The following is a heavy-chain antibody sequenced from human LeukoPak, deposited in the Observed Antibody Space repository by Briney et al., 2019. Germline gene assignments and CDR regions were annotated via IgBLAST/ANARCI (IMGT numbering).Heavy chain of an antibody. CDR3: ARHQLLSRGSYSRGYSYFDF. V-gene: IGHV4-39*01. J-gene: IGHJ4*02. CDR2: IYYSGTT. CDR1: GDSISCSTSY. D-gene: IGHD3-22*01. Sequence: SETLSLTCSVCGDSISCSTSYWAGIRQPPGKGLEWIANIYYSGTTYYNPSLRSRVTISVDTTKNQFSLRLTSVTSTDTAIYYCARHQLLSRGSYSRGYSYFDFWGQGTLVTLSS.